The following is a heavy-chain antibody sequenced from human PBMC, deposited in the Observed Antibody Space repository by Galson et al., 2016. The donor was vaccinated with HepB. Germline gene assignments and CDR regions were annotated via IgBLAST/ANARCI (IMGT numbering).Heavy chain of an antibody. Sequence: SLRLSCAASGFVFGSYWMTWVRQAPGKGLEWVAVIWHDGSIKYYGESVKGRFTISRDNSKNTLFLQMTALRVEDTAVYYCARDYSRSGPMYSYYYMDVWGKGTTVTVSS. V-gene: IGHV3-33*08. D-gene: IGHD6-13*01. CDR3: ARDYSRSGPMYSYYYMDV. CDR1: GFVFGSYW. J-gene: IGHJ6*03. CDR2: IWHDGSIK.